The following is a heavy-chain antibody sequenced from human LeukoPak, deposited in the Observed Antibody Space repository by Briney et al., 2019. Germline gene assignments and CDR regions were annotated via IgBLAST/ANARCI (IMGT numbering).Heavy chain of an antibody. CDR3: ARGLVGTTAGFDY. CDR2: LYYSGST. Sequence: SETLSLTCIVSGGSISSSSYYWGWIRQPPGKGLEWIGSLYYSGSTHYNPSLKSRITISVDTSKNQFSLKLSSVTAADTAVYYCARGLVGTTAGFDYWGQGTLVTVSS. CDR1: GGSISSSSYY. V-gene: IGHV4-39*07. J-gene: IGHJ4*02. D-gene: IGHD1-26*01.